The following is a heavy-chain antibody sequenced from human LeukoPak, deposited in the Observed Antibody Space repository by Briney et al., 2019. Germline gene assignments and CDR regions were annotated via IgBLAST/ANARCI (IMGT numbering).Heavy chain of an antibody. CDR1: GFTFSSYW. V-gene: IGHV3-7*03. Sequence: GGSLRLSCAASGFTFSSYWTHWVRQAPGKGLEWVANIKQDGSEKYYVDSVKGRFTISRDNAKNSLYLQMNSLRVEDTAVYYCAQLGEGYWGQGTLVTVSS. CDR3: AQLGEGY. CDR2: IKQDGSEK. J-gene: IGHJ4*02. D-gene: IGHD1-1*01.